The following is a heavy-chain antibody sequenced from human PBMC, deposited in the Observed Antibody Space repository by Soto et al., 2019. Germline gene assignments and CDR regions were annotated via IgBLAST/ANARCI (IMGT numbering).Heavy chain of an antibody. CDR3: ARGSIAAAGDWFDP. D-gene: IGHD6-13*01. V-gene: IGHV4-4*07. J-gene: IGHJ5*02. Sequence: ASETLSLTCTVSGGSISSYYWSWIRQPAGKGLEWIGRIYTSGSTNYNPSLKSRVTMSVDTPKNQFSLKLSSVTAADTAVYYCARGSIAAAGDWFDPWGQGTLVTVSS. CDR1: GGSISSYY. CDR2: IYTSGST.